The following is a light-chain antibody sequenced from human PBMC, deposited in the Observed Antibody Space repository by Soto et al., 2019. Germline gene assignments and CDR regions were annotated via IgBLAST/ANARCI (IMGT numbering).Light chain of an antibody. CDR1: QRVSSSY. J-gene: IGKJ5*01. CDR3: QQYGSSPIT. CDR2: DAS. V-gene: IGKV3-20*01. Sequence: DIVLTQSPGTLSLSPGERATLSCRATQRVSSSYLAWYQLKPGQAPRLLIYDASSRATGIPDRISGSVSGTDFTLTISSLEPGDFAVYYCQQYGSSPITFGQGTRLEIK.